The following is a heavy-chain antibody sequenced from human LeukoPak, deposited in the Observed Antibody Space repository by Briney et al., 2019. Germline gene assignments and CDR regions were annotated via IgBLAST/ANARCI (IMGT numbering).Heavy chain of an antibody. D-gene: IGHD3-3*01. Sequence: SETLSLTCAVSGGSISSSNWWSWVRQPPGKGLEWIGEIYHSGSTYYNPSLKSRVTIPVDSSKNQFSLQLSSVTAADTAVYYCATSTPNYDFWSGFQRDNWFDPWGQGTLVTVSS. CDR2: IYHSGST. CDR1: GGSISSSNW. CDR3: ATSTPNYDFWSGFQRDNWFDP. J-gene: IGHJ5*02. V-gene: IGHV4-4*02.